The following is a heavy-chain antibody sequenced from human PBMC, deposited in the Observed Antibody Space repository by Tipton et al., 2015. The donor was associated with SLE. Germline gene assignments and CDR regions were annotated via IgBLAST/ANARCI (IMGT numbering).Heavy chain of an antibody. J-gene: IGHJ3*02. CDR2: IYTSGST. CDR1: GGSFSSFY. D-gene: IGHD6-25*01. CDR3: ARRLVGPRKAFDI. Sequence: TLSLTCAVYGGSFSSFYWSWIRHPPGKGLEWIWYIYTSGSTNYNPPLKSRVTISVDTSKNQFSLKLSSVTAADTAVYYCARRLVGPRKAFDIWGQGTMVTVSS. V-gene: IGHV4-4*08.